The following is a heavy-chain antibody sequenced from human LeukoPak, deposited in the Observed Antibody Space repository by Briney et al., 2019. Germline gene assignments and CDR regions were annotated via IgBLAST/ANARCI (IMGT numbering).Heavy chain of an antibody. V-gene: IGHV3-66*01. CDR2: IYSAGNT. CDR3: ARATGTTFSYFDS. J-gene: IGHJ4*02. Sequence: GGSLRLSCVASGFTVSSNYMTWVRQAPGKGLEWVSFIYSAGNTYYADSVKGRFTISRDNSKNTLFLQMNSLRAEDTAVYYCARATGTTFSYFDSWGQGTLVTVSS. D-gene: IGHD1-7*01. CDR1: GFTVSSNY.